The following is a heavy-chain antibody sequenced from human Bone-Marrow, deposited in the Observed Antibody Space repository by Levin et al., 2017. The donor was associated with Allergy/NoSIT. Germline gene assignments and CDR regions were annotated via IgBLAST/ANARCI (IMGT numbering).Heavy chain of an antibody. CDR3: ARDNWNYGPFDY. J-gene: IGHJ4*02. CDR1: GGSITSYY. V-gene: IGHV4-59*01. Sequence: SQTLSLTCTVSGGSITSYYWSWIRQPPGKGLEWIGYIFYSGSTHYNPSLKSRVTISVDTSKNQFSLKLSSVTTADTAVYYCARDNWNYGPFDYWGQGTLVTVSS. CDR2: IFYSGST. D-gene: IGHD1-7*01.